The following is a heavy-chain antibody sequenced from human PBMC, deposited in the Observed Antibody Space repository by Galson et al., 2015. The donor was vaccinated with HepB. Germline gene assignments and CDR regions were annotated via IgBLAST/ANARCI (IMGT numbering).Heavy chain of an antibody. CDR3: ATDPVPFGGVIVDDY. CDR2: FDPEDGET. D-gene: IGHD3-16*02. Sequence: SVKVSCKVSGYTLTELSMHWVRQAPGKGLGWMGGFDPEDGETIYAQKFQGRVTMTEDTSTDTAYMELSSLRSEDTAVYYCATDPVPFGGVIVDDYWGQGTLVTVSS. CDR1: GYTLTELS. V-gene: IGHV1-24*01. J-gene: IGHJ4*02.